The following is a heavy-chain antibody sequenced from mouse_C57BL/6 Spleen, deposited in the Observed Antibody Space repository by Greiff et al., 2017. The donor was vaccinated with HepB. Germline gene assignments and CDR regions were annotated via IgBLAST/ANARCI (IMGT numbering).Heavy chain of an antibody. CDR1: GYSITSGYY. J-gene: IGHJ2*01. CDR2: ISYDGSN. V-gene: IGHV3-6*01. CDR3: AGEGY. Sequence: EVKLQESGPGLVKPSQSLSLTCSVTGYSITSGYYWNWLRQFPGNKLEWMGYISYDGSNNYNPSLKNRISITRDTSKNQFFLKLNSVTTEDTATYYCAGEGYWGQGTTLTVSS.